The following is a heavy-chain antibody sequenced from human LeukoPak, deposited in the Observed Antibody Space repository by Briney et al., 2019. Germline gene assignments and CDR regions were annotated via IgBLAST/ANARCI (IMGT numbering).Heavy chain of an antibody. D-gene: IGHD2/OR15-2a*01. CDR1: GGSISSRSYY. V-gene: IGHV4-39*01. J-gene: IGHJ4*02. CDR3: ARWLLTTYYFDY. Sequence: SETLSLTCTVSGGSISSRSYYWGWIRQPPGKGLEWIGSIYYSGSTYYNPSLKSRVTISVDTSKNQFSLKLSSVTAADTAVYYCARWLLTTYYFDYWGQGTLVTVSS. CDR2: IYYSGST.